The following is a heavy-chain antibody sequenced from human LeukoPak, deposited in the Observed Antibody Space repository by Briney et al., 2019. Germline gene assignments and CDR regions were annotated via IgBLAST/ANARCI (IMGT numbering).Heavy chain of an antibody. D-gene: IGHD6-13*01. Sequence: PSVTLSLTCTVSGGSISSYYWSWIRQPPGKGLEWIGYIYYSGSTNYNPSLKSRVTISVDTSKNQFSLKLSSVTAADTAVYYCARRGIAASYNWFDPWGQGTLVTVSS. CDR3: ARRGIAASYNWFDP. J-gene: IGHJ5*02. CDR2: IYYSGST. V-gene: IGHV4-59*01. CDR1: GGSISSYY.